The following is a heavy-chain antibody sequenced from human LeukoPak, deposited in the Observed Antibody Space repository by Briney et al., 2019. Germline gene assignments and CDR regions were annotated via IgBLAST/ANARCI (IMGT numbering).Heavy chain of an antibody. CDR1: GFTFSRYA. J-gene: IGHJ4*02. V-gene: IGHV3-23*01. D-gene: IGHD6-19*01. CDR3: AKGGQWLARSFFDY. Sequence: GGSLRLSCAASGFTFSRYAISWVRQAPGKGLEWVSAISGSGGSTYYADSVKGRFTISRDNSKNTLYLQMNSLRAEDTAVYYCAKGGQWLARSFFDYWGQGTLVTVSS. CDR2: ISGSGGST.